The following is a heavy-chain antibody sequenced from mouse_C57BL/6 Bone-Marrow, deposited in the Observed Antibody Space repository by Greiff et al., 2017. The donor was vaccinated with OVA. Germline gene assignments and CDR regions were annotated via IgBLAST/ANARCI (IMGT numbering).Heavy chain of an antibody. CDR1: GFNIKDDY. D-gene: IGHD2-5*01. CDR3: TTPSYYSNYVDWYFDV. Sequence: VQLQQSGAELVRPGASVKLSCTASGFNIKDDYMHWVKQRPEQGLEWIGWIDPENGDTEYASKFQGKATITADPSSNTAYLQLSSLTSEDTAVYYCTTPSYYSNYVDWYFDVWGTGTTVTVSS. J-gene: IGHJ1*03. CDR2: IDPENGDT. V-gene: IGHV14-4*01.